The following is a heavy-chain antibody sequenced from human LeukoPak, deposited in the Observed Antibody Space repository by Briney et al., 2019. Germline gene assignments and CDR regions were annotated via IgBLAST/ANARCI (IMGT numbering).Heavy chain of an antibody. Sequence: GGSLRLSCAASGFTFSSYAMSWVRQAPGKGLEWVSGISGSAVGTYYADSVKGRFTISRDNSKNTLYLQMNSLRAEDTAVYYCARLGVERHGYSYGYRYFQHWGQGTLVTVSS. V-gene: IGHV3-23*01. CDR3: ARLGVERHGYSYGYRYFQH. CDR2: ISGSAVGT. D-gene: IGHD5-18*01. J-gene: IGHJ1*01. CDR1: GFTFSSYA.